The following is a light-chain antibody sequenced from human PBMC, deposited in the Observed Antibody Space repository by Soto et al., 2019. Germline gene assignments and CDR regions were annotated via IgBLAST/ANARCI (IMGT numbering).Light chain of an antibody. CDR1: QGIRND. CDR2: AAS. V-gene: IGKV1-6*01. Sequence: AIQMTQSPSSLSASVGDRVTITCRASQGIRNDLGWYQQKPGNAPKLLIYAASSLQSGVPSRVSGSGSGPDFTLTISSLQPEDFATYSCLQDYNYPRTFGQGTKVEIK. CDR3: LQDYNYPRT. J-gene: IGKJ1*01.